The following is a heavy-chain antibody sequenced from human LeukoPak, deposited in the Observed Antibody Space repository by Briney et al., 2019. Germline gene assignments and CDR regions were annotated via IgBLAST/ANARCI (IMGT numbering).Heavy chain of an antibody. CDR3: AKGDYGDFLYYFNY. J-gene: IGHJ4*02. CDR2: ISYDGSTK. CDR1: GFSFREYG. D-gene: IGHD4-17*01. V-gene: IGHV3-30*18. Sequence: PGGFLRLSCAASGFSFREYGMHWVRQPPGKGLEWVAVISYDGSTKYFADSVKGRFTISRDNSKNTLFLQMNSLRSEDMAIYYCAKGDYGDFLYYFNYWGQGTLVTVSS.